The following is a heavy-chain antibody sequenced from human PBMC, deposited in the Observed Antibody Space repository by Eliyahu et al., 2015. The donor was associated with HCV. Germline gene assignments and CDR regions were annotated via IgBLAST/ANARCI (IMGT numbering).Heavy chain of an antibody. J-gene: IGHJ1*01. Sequence: QVQLVQSGAEVKKPGASVKVSCKASGYTFSSYYIXWVRQAPGQGLEWMGIFNPNGGSTNYPQKFQGRLTMTTDTSTSTVYMELGCLTSEDTAKYYCVRDEGMATIGSVQTHGMYFHHWGQGTLVSVPS. V-gene: IGHV1-46*03. D-gene: IGHD5-24*01. CDR1: GYTFSSYY. CDR3: VRDEGMATIGSVQTHGMYFHH. CDR2: FNPNGGST.